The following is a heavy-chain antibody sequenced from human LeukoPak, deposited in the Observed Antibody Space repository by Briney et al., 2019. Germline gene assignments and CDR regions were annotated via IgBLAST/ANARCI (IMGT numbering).Heavy chain of an antibody. CDR1: GGSISSYY. Sequence: SETLSLTCTVSGGSISSYYWSWIRQPAGKGLEWIGRIYTSGSTNYNPSLKSRVTMPVDASKNQFSLKLSSVTAADTAVYYCARDAQKDTATIYFDYWGQGTLGTVFS. V-gene: IGHV4-4*07. CDR2: IYTSGST. J-gene: IGHJ4*02. CDR3: ARDAQKDTATIYFDY. D-gene: IGHD5-18*01.